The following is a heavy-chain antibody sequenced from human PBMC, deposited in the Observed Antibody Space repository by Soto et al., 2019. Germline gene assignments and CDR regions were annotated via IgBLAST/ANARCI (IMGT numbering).Heavy chain of an antibody. CDR1: VYSFLDFR. J-gene: IGHJ4*01. D-gene: IGHD2-8*02. Sequence: PGESLQISCKASVYSFLDFRIGWVRQRPGKGLEWMGIIYPVDSDTRYSPSFQGQVTISVDTSISTAYLQWSSLKASDTAMYYCAKHSRYYSTGGLYYPEGWGHGTRVTVS. CDR2: IYPVDSDT. V-gene: IGHV5-51*01. CDR3: AKHSRYYSTGGLYYPEG.